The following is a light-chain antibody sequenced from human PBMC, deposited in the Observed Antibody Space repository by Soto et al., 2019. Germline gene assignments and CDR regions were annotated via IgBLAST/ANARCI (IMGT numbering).Light chain of an antibody. V-gene: IGKV1-5*01. CDR3: QQYNSYSVT. J-gene: IGKJ2*01. Sequence: DIQMTQSPSTLSASVGDRVTITCRASQSISSWLAWYQQKPGKAPKLLIYDASSLESGVPSRFSGSGSGTEFTLTISSLQTDDFATYYCQQYNSYSVTFGQGTKLELK. CDR1: QSISSW. CDR2: DAS.